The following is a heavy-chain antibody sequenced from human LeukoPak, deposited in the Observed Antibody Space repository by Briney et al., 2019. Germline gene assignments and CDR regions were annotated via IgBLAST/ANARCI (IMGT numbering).Heavy chain of an antibody. D-gene: IGHD1-26*01. CDR1: GFDSSYST. CDR3: ATGGALGGHFPY. V-gene: IGHV3-7*01. Sequence: GGSLRLSCVVSGFDSSYSTMTWVRQAPGKGPEWVAKMKEDGGEEHYVDSLKGRFTISRDNAKNSLYLQMNSLRVEDTAVYYCATGGALGGHFPYWGQGTLVTVSS. CDR2: MKEDGGEE. J-gene: IGHJ4*02.